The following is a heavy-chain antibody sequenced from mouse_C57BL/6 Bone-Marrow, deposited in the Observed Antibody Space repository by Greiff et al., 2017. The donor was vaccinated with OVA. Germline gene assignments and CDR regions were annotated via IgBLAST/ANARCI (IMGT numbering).Heavy chain of an antibody. CDR3: ARHSALFSYYAMDY. CDR2: ISNGGGST. D-gene: IGHD6-1*01. CDR1: GFTFSDYY. J-gene: IGHJ4*01. Sequence: EVNVVESGGGLVQPGGSLKLSCAASGFTFSDYYMYWVRQTPEKRLEWVAYISNGGGSTYYPDTVKGRFTISRDNAKNTLYLQMSRLKSEDTAMYYCARHSALFSYYAMDYWGQGTSVTVSS. V-gene: IGHV5-12*01.